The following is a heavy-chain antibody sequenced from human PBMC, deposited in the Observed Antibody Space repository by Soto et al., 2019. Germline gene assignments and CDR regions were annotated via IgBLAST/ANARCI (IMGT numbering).Heavy chain of an antibody. CDR3: AKSPIFYCSSPNCYKYYFDY. CDR2: ISYDGSDK. V-gene: IGHV3-30*18. CDR1: GFTFNTYG. D-gene: IGHD2-2*02. Sequence: QDHLVESGGGVVQPGTSLRLSCAASGFTFNTYGMHWVRQAPGKGLEWVAVISYDGSDKFYADSVKGRFTISRDNSKNTLYMQMRSLRAEDTAIYYCAKSPIFYCSSPNCYKYYFDYWGQGTLVTVSS. J-gene: IGHJ4*02.